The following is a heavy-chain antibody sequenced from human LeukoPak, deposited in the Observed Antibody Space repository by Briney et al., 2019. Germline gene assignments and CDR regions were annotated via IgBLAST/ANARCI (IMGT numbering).Heavy chain of an antibody. CDR2: IHYTGTT. CDR3: ARGAGWYDS. J-gene: IGHJ5*01. V-gene: IGHV4-59*01. CDR1: GGSISSNY. Sequence: SETLSLTCTVSGGSISSNYWSWLRRPPGKGLEWIGYIHYTGTTRYNPSLNGRVTISVDTSKNQFSLKLRSVTAADTAVYYCARGAGWYDSWGQGTLVAVSS.